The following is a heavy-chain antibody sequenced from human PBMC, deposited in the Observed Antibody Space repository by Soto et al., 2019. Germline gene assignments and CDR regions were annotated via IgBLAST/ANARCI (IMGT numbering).Heavy chain of an antibody. Sequence: PGGSLRLSCAASGFTFSGSAMHWVRQASGKGLEWVGRIRSKANSYATAYAASVKGRFTISRDDSKNTAYLQMNSLKTEDTAVYYCTRHIPDYYDSSGYYHPFDYWGQGTLVTVSS. D-gene: IGHD3-22*01. CDR2: IRSKANSYAT. V-gene: IGHV3-73*01. CDR1: GFTFSGSA. J-gene: IGHJ4*02. CDR3: TRHIPDYYDSSGYYHPFDY.